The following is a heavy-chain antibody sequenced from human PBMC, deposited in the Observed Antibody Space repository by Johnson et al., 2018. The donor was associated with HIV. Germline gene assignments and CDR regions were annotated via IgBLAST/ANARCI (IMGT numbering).Heavy chain of an antibody. CDR2: INWNGGSK. CDR1: GFIFDEYG. Sequence: VQLVESGGGVVRPGGSLRLSCATSGFIFDEYGMSWVRQVPGKGLEWVAGINWNGGSKDYVGSVKGRFTISRDNAKKSLYLQMNSLRAEDTAVYYCARGMYGDAFDIWGQGTMVTVSS. V-gene: IGHV3-20*04. CDR3: ARGMYGDAFDI. J-gene: IGHJ3*02. D-gene: IGHD2-8*01.